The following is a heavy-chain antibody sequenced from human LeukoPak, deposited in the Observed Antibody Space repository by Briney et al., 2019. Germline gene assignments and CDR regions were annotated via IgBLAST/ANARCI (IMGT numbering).Heavy chain of an antibody. V-gene: IGHV3-9*01. D-gene: IGHD5-18*01. CDR1: GFTFDDYA. CDR3: AKGDSYGYVR. CDR2: ISWNSGSI. J-gene: IGHJ4*02. Sequence: GGSLRLSCAASGFTFDDYAMHWVRQAPGKGLEWVSGISWNSGSIGYADSVKGRFTISRDNSKNTLYLQMNSLRAEDTAVYYCAKGDSYGYVRWGQGTLVTVSS.